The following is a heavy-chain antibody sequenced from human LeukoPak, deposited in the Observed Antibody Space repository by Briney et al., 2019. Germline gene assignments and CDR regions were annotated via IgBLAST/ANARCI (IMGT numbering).Heavy chain of an antibody. CDR2: INPNSGGT. V-gene: IGHV1-2*02. Sequence: ASVKVSCKASGYTFTGYYMHWVRQAPGQGLEWMGWINPNSGGTNYAQKFQGRVTMTRNTSISTAYLELSSLRPEDTAIYYCVTGAPWDWGQGTLIAVS. J-gene: IGHJ4*02. CDR1: GYTFTGYY. D-gene: IGHD1-26*01. CDR3: VTGAPWD.